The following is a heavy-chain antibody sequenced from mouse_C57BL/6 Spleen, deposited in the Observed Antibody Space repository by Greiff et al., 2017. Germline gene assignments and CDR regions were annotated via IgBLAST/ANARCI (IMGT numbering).Heavy chain of an antibody. CDR2: IDPETGGT. CDR1: GYTFTDYE. CDR3: TRSSYYGLVLYAMDY. D-gene: IGHD2-1*01. Sequence: QVQLKQSGAELVRPGASVTLSCKASGYTFTDYEMHWVKQTPVHGLEWIGAIDPETGGTAYNQKFKGKAILTADKSSSTAYMGLRSLTSEDSAVYYCTRSSYYGLVLYAMDYWGQGTSVTVSS. V-gene: IGHV1-15*01. J-gene: IGHJ4*01.